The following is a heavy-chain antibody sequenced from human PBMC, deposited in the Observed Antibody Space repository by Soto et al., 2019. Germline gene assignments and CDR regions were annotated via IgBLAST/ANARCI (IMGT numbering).Heavy chain of an antibody. CDR2: IKQDGSEN. CDR1: GFTFSSHW. V-gene: IGHV3-7*04. CDR3: ARSYSAAFDL. Sequence: VGSLRLSCAASGFTFSSHWMAWVRQAPGKGLEWVANIKQDGSENYYVDSVKGRFTISRDNAKNSLFLQMNSLRAEDTALYYCARSYSAAFDLWAQGTMVTVSS. D-gene: IGHD1-26*01. J-gene: IGHJ3*01.